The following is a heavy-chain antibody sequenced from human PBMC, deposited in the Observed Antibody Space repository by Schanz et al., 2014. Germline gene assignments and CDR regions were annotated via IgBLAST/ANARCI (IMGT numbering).Heavy chain of an antibody. CDR1: GFTASSHS. CDR2: ISSRSSHI. CDR3: VRERTSYGGNSYFFDH. V-gene: IGHV3-21*02. Sequence: EVQLVESGGGLVKPGGSLRLSCGVSGFTASSHSMNWVRQAPGKGLEWVSSISSRSSHIYYADSVKGRFTVSRDNAKNSLYLQMNGLRVEDTAVYYCVRERTSYGGNSYFFDHWGQGTLVTVSS. J-gene: IGHJ4*02. D-gene: IGHD5-18*01.